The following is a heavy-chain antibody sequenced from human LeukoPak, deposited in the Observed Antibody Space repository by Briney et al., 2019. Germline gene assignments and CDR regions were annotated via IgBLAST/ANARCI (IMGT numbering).Heavy chain of an antibody. J-gene: IGHJ3*02. CDR3: ARERPGGSHAFDI. CDR2: IIPIFGTA. D-gene: IGHD3-16*01. CDR1: GGTFSSYA. Sequence: ASVKVSCKASGGTFSSYAISWVRQAPGQGLEWMGGIIPIFGTANYAQEFQGRVTITADESTSTAYMELSSLRSEDTAVYYCARERPGGSHAFDIWGQGTMVTVSS. V-gene: IGHV1-69*13.